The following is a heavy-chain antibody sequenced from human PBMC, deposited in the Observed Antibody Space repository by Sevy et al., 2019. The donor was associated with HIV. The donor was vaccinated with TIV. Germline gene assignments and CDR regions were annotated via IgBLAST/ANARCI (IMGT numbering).Heavy chain of an antibody. D-gene: IGHD6-13*01. CDR1: GGSMSSYY. CDR3: ARERQLVLDY. CDR2: IYYSGST. Sequence: SETLSLTCAVSGGSMSSYYWSWIRQPPGKGLEWIGYIYYSGSTNYNPSLKSRVTISVDTSKNQFSLKLSSVTAADTAVYYRARERQLVLDYWGQGTLVTVSS. J-gene: IGHJ4*02. V-gene: IGHV4-59*01.